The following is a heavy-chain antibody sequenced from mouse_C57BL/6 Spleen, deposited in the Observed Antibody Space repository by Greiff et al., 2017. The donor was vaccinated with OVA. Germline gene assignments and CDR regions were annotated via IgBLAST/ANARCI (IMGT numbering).Heavy chain of an antibody. Sequence: DVQLVESGGGLVKPGGSLKLSCAASGFTFSDYGMHWVRQAPEKGLEWVAYISSGSSTIYYADTVKGRFTISRDNAKNTLFLQMTSLRSEDTAMYYCARDFSLLYAMDYWGQGTSVTVSS. V-gene: IGHV5-17*01. CDR3: ARDFSLLYAMDY. CDR1: GFTFSDYG. D-gene: IGHD6-1*01. J-gene: IGHJ4*01. CDR2: ISSGSSTI.